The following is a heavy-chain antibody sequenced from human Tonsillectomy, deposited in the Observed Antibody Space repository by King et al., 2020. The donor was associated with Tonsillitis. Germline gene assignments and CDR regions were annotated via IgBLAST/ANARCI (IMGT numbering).Heavy chain of an antibody. CDR2: IYWDDDK. J-gene: IGHJ4*02. V-gene: IGHV2-5*02. D-gene: IGHD4-23*01. CDR3: AHTTHFGGDSWYFDY. Sequence: ITLKESGPTLVKPTQTLTLTCTFSGFSLSTGEVGVGWIRQPPGKALEWLALIYWDDDKWYSPSLKSRLTITKDTSKTQVVLTMTNVAPVDTATYYCAHTTHFGGDSWYFDYWGQGTLVTVSS. CDR1: GFSLSTGEVG.